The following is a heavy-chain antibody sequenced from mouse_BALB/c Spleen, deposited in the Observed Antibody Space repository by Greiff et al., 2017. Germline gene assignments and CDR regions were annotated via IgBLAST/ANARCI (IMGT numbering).Heavy chain of an antibody. V-gene: IGHV5-12-1*01. CDR2: ISSGGGST. Sequence: EVKLMESGGGLVKPGGSLKLSCAASGFAFSSYDMSWVRQTPEKRLEWVAYISSGGGSTYYPDTVKGRFTISRDNPKNTLFLQMTSLRSEDTAMYYCARWLYDYDGYYYAMDYWGQGTSVTVSS. D-gene: IGHD2-4*01. CDR1: GFAFSSYD. J-gene: IGHJ4*01. CDR3: ARWLYDYDGYYYAMDY.